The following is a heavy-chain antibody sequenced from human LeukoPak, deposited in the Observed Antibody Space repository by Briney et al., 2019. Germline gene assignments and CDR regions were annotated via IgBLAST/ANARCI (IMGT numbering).Heavy chain of an antibody. CDR2: VSYSGRT. CDR3: ARHEGGAENLDY. J-gene: IGHJ4*02. V-gene: IGHV4-59*08. D-gene: IGHD2-15*01. CDR1: GASISNYY. Sequence: PSETLSLTCTVSGASISNYYWSWIRQPPGKGLECIGYVSYSGRTNHNPSLKSRVTISADTHKNQFSLKLASVTAADTAVYYCARHEGGAENLDYWGQGTLVTVSS.